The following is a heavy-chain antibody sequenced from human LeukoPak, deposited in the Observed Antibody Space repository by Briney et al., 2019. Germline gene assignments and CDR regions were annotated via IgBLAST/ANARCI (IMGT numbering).Heavy chain of an antibody. CDR3: ARHEWELPEIDY. CDR2: IYNSGIT. D-gene: IGHD1-26*01. V-gene: IGHV4-59*02. CDR1: GGSVSSHF. J-gene: IGHJ4*02. Sequence: SETLSLTCTVSGGSVSSHFWSWIRQPPGKGLEWIGYIYNSGITNYNPSLKSRVTMSVDTSKNQFSLMLRSVTAADTAVYYCARHEWELPEIDYWGQGTLVTVSS.